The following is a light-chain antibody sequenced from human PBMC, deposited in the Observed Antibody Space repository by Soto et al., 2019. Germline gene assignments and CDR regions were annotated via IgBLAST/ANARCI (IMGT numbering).Light chain of an antibody. Sequence: DIQMTPSPSSLSASVGDRVTITCRASQSISSYLNWYQQKPGKAPKLLIYAASSLQSGVPSRFRGSGSGTDFTLTISSLQPEDFATYYCQQSYSTPLPFGGGTKVDIK. V-gene: IGKV1-39*01. CDR2: AAS. J-gene: IGKJ4*01. CDR3: QQSYSTPLP. CDR1: QSISSY.